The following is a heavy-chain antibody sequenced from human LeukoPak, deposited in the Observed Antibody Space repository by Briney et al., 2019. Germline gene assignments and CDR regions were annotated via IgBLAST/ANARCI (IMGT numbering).Heavy chain of an antibody. J-gene: IGHJ3*02. CDR3: ARDYYHSSGYDAFDI. CDR1: GGSISSSSYY. Sequence: SETLSLTCTVSGGSISSSSYYWGWIRQPPGKGLEWIGSIYYSGSTYYNPSLKSRVTISVDTSKNQFSLKLSSVTAADTAVYYCARDYYHSSGYDAFDIWGQGTMVTVSS. CDR2: IYYSGST. V-gene: IGHV4-39*07. D-gene: IGHD3-22*01.